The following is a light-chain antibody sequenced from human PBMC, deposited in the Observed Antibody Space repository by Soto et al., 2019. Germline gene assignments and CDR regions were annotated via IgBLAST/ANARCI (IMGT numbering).Light chain of an antibody. CDR3: QQYNNWPPWT. Sequence: SPSTLSASVGGSVTITCRASQSVSSNLAWYQQKPGQAPRLLIYGASTRATGIPARFSGSGSGTEFTLTISSLQSEDFAVYSCQQYNNWPPWTVGQGTKVDIK. CDR2: GAS. V-gene: IGKV3-15*01. J-gene: IGKJ1*01. CDR1: QSVSSN.